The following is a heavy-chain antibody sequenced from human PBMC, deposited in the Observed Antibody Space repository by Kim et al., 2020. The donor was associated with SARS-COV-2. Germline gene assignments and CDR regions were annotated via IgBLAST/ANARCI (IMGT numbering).Heavy chain of an antibody. V-gene: IGHV4-39*01. J-gene: IGHJ5*02. D-gene: IGHD6-19*01. Sequence: YSPSLKSRVTISVDTSKNQFSLKLSSVTAADTAVYYCARHREYSSGWSDDWGQGTLVTVSS. CDR3: ARHREYSSGWSDD.